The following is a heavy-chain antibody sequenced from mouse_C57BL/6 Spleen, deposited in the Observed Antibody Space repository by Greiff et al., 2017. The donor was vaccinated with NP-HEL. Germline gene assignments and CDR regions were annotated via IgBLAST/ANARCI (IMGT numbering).Heavy chain of an antibody. CDR3: ARRGTTVVLDY. Sequence: QVQLQQPGPELVKPGASVTLSCKASGYTFTSYWMHWVKQRPGQGLEWIGMIHPNSGSTNYNEKFKSKATLTVDKSSSTAYMQLSSLTSEDSAGYYCARRGTTVVLDYWGQGTTLTVSS. V-gene: IGHV1-64*01. D-gene: IGHD1-1*01. CDR1: GYTFTSYW. CDR2: IHPNSGST. J-gene: IGHJ2*01.